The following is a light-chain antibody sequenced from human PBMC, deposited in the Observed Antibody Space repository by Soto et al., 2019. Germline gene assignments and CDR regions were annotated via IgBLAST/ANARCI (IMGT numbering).Light chain of an antibody. CDR1: SSNIGSNP. Sequence: QSALTQPPSASGTPGQRVTISCSGSSSNIGSNPVYWYQQLPGTAPKLLIYRNNQRPSGVPDRFSGSKSGTSASLAISGLRSEDEADYYCAAWDDSLSGVVFGGGTKVTVL. CDR2: RNN. J-gene: IGLJ2*01. CDR3: AAWDDSLSGVV. V-gene: IGLV1-47*01.